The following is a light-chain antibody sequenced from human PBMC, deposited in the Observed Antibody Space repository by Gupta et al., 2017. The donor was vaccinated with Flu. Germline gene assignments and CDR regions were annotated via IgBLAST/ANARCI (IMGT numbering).Light chain of an antibody. CDR2: YKSDSDK. J-gene: IGLJ2*01. Sequence: QAVLTQPSSLSASPGASARLTCALRSAVGLHTYRMYWYQQKAGSPPRYLLRYKSDSDKEQGPGVNSRFASLKESSANEGILLISGVQFEDYCADSCMVRSNNTLFFGGGTKVTVL. CDR3: MVRSNNTLF. V-gene: IGLV5-45*03. CDR1: SAVGLHTYR.